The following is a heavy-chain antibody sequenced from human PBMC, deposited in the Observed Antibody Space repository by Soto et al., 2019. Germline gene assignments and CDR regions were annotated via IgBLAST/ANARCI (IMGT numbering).Heavy chain of an antibody. CDR2: IRSKAYGGTT. J-gene: IGHJ4*02. V-gene: IGHV3-49*03. CDR3: TRERWGFGELFFFDY. D-gene: IGHD3-10*01. Sequence: GGSLRLSCTASGFTFGDYAMSWFRQAPGKGLEWVGFIRSKAYGGTTEYAASVKGRFTISRDDSKSIAYLQMNSLKTEDTAVYYCTRERWGFGELFFFDYWGQGTLVTVSS. CDR1: GFTFGDYA.